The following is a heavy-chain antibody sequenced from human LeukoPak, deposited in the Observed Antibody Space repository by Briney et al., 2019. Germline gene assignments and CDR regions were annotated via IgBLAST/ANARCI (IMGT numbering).Heavy chain of an antibody. CDR1: GYTFTSYG. Sequence: ASVKVSCKASGYTFTSYGISWVRQAPGQGLEWMGGIIPIFGTANYAQKFQGRVTITTDESTSTAYMELSSLRSEDTAVYYCARDFGVVHSIGYYYYMDVWGKGTTVIVSS. V-gene: IGHV1-69*05. D-gene: IGHD3-3*01. J-gene: IGHJ6*03. CDR2: IIPIFGTA. CDR3: ARDFGVVHSIGYYYYMDV.